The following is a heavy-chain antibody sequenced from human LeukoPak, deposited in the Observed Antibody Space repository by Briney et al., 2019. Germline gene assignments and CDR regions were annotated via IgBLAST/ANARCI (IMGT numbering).Heavy chain of an antibody. J-gene: IGHJ4*02. D-gene: IGHD2-8*01. Sequence: ASVTVSFKASGYTFTNYYMHWVRQAPGRGLEWMGIINPTGGSTSYAQKFQGRVTMTRDTSTSTLYMELSSLKSEDTAVYFCAREGPNDYADYWGQGTLVTVSS. V-gene: IGHV1-46*01. CDR2: INPTGGST. CDR3: AREGPNDYADY. CDR1: GYTFTNYY.